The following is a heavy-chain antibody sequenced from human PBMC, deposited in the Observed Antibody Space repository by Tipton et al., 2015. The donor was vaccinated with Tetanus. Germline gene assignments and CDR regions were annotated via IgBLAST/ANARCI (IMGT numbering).Heavy chain of an antibody. CDR3: AKDLIFRVQRPRLYGMDV. J-gene: IGHJ6*02. D-gene: IGHD3-3*02. Sequence: SLRLSCVASGFTFDDHAMHWVRQAPGKGLEWVSGISWHSRTIGYADFVKGRFTTSRDNSNNSVDLQMNSLRLEDTAVYYCAKDLIFRVQRPRLYGMDVWGQGTTVTVSS. CDR1: GFTFDDHA. CDR2: ISWHSRTI. V-gene: IGHV3-9*01.